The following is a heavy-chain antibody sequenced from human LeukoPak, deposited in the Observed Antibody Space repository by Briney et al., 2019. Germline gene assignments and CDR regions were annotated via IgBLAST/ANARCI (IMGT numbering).Heavy chain of an antibody. CDR2: IYPGDSDT. D-gene: IGHD2-15*01. CDR3: ARLYIQRHINYNWFDP. Sequence: GESLKISCTASGYSFSNYWIGWVRQMPGKGLEWMGIIYPGDSDTKYSPSFQGQVTISADKSISTAYLQWSSLKASDTAIYYCARLYIQRHINYNWFDPWGQGTLVTVSS. V-gene: IGHV5-51*01. J-gene: IGHJ5*02. CDR1: GYSFSNYW.